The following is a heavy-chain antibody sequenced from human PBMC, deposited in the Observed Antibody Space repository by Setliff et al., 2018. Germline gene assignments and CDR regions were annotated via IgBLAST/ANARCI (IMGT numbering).Heavy chain of an antibody. CDR3: ATSDWYAAFDH. V-gene: IGHV3-7*01. CDR1: GFSFSRYN. CDR2: IKQDESEK. Sequence: GGSLRLSCAASGFSFSRYNMIWVRRAPGKGLEWVANIKQDESEKHYVGSVKGRFTTSRDNARNSVYLQMNSLRAEDAAVYYCATSDWYAAFDHWGQGTLVTVSS. D-gene: IGHD6-19*01. J-gene: IGHJ4*02.